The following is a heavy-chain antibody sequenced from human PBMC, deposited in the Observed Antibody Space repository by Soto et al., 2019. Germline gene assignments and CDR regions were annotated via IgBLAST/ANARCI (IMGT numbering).Heavy chain of an antibody. D-gene: IGHD6-13*01. CDR2: INHSGST. J-gene: IGHJ4*02. V-gene: IGHV4-34*01. CDR3: AREGAGIAAAATDY. Sequence: LSETLSLTCAVYGGSFSGYYWSWIRQPPGKGLEWIGEINHSGSTNYNPSLKSRVTISVDTSKNQFSLKLSSVTAADTAVYYCAREGAGIAAAATDYWGQGTLVTVSS. CDR1: GGSFSGYY.